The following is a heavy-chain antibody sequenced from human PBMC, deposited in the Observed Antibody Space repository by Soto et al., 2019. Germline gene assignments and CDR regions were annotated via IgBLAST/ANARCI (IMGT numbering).Heavy chain of an antibody. J-gene: IGHJ4*02. V-gene: IGHV3-30-3*01. CDR2: ISYDGSNK. D-gene: IGHD6-13*01. Sequence: QVQLVESGGGVVQPGRSLRLSCAASGFTFSSYAMHWVRQAPGKGLEWVAVISYDGSNKYYADSVKGRFTISRDNSKNKLYQQMNSLRAEDTAVYYCARAQLVRDYFDYWGQGTLVTVSS. CDR3: ARAQLVRDYFDY. CDR1: GFTFSSYA.